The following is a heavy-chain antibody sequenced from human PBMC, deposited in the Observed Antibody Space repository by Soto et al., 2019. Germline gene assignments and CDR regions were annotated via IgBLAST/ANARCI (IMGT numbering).Heavy chain of an antibody. V-gene: IGHV1-69*13. J-gene: IGHJ5*02. CDR1: GGSFSNSS. CDR2: ILPIFGTT. D-gene: IGHD6-6*01. CDR3: ARALESKYSSSSGWLDP. Sequence: ASVKVSCKASGGSFSNSSFSWVRQAPGQGLQWMGGILPIFGTTKYAQRFQGRVTITADESTSTAYMEVSSLRSDDTGVYYCARALESKYSSSSGWLDPCGPGPLVTVSS.